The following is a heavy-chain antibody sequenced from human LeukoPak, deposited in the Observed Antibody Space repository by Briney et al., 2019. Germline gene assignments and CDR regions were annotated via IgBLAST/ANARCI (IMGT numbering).Heavy chain of an antibody. Sequence: SETLSLTCTVSGVSITSFYWSWIRQPPGKGLEWIGCIYFSGSTNYNPSLKSRVTVSLDTTKNQVSLKLSSVSAADTAVYYCARNKRDLLDLDWGQGTLVTVSS. V-gene: IGHV4-59*08. J-gene: IGHJ4*02. CDR1: GVSITSFY. D-gene: IGHD1-26*01. CDR2: IYFSGST. CDR3: ARNKRDLLDLD.